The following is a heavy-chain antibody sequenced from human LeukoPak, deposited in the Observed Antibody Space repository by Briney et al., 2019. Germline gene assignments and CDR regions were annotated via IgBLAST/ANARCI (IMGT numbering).Heavy chain of an antibody. CDR1: GFTFDSHA. CDR3: VTDYLQVRHCGN. D-gene: IGHD4-11*01. CDR2: ITGSGRSA. V-gene: IGHV3-23*01. J-gene: IGHJ4*02. Sequence: WGSLRLSCTASGFTFDSHAMGWVRQPPGKGLEWVSGITGSGRSAFYGDSVKGRFTISRDNSKNTLYLQINSLTAEDTAVYYCVTDYLQVRHCGNWGQGTLVTVSS.